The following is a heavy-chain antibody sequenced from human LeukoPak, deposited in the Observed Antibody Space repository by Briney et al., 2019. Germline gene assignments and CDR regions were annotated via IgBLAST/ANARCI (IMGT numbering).Heavy chain of an antibody. CDR3: ARDYYDSSGHFDY. J-gene: IGHJ4*02. Sequence: ASVKVSCKASGYTFTGSYIHWVRQAPGQGLEWMGWINPNSGGTNYAQKFQGRVTMTRDTSISTAYMELSRLRSDDTAVYYCARDYYDSSGHFDYWGQGTLVTVSS. D-gene: IGHD3-22*01. CDR2: INPNSGGT. V-gene: IGHV1-2*02. CDR1: GYTFTGSY.